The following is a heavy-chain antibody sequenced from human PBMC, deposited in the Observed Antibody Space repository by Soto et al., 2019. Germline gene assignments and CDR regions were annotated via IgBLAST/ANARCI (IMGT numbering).Heavy chain of an antibody. V-gene: IGHV3-23*01. CDR2: ISGSGGST. J-gene: IGHJ4*02. Sequence: GSLRLSCAASGFTFSSYAMSWVRQAPGKGLEWVSAISGSGGSTYYADSVKGRFTISRDNSKNTLYLQMNSLRAEDTAVYYCAIKDTAMGAIDYWGQGTLVTVSS. CDR3: AIKDTAMGAIDY. CDR1: GFTFSSYA. D-gene: IGHD5-18*01.